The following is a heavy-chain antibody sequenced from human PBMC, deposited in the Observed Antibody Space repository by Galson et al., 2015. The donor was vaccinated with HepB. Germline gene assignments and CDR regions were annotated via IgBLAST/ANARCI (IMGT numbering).Heavy chain of an antibody. V-gene: IGHV1-2*06. CDR3: ARDKGPWDTAMVDNWFDP. Sequence: SVKVSCKDSGYTFTGYYMHWVRQAPGQGLEWMGRINPNSGGTNYAQKFQGRVTMTRDTSISTAYMELSRLRSDDTAVYYCARDKGPWDTAMVDNWFDPWGQGTLVTVSS. CDR1: GYTFTGYY. D-gene: IGHD5-18*01. CDR2: INPNSGGT. J-gene: IGHJ5*02.